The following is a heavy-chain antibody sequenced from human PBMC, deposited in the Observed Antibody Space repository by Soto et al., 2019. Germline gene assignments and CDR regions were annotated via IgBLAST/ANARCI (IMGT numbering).Heavy chain of an antibody. CDR3: ARDRGSSSGYYPYWFDP. CDR1: GGTFSSYA. J-gene: IGHJ5*02. V-gene: IGHV1-69*12. CDR2: IIPLFGTA. D-gene: IGHD3-22*01. Sequence: QVQLVQSGAEVKKPGSSVKVSCKASGGTFSSYAISWVRQAPGQGLEWMGEIIPLFGTANYAQKFQGRVTITADESTSTAYMELSSLRSEDTAVYYCARDRGSSSGYYPYWFDPWGQGALVTLSS.